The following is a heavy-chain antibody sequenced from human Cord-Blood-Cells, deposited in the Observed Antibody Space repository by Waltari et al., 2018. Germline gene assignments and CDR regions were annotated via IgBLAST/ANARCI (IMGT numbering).Heavy chain of an antibody. J-gene: IGHJ6*02. CDR3: AKDLDDYGDYYYYGMDV. Sequence: VRQAPGKGLEWVSAISGSGGSTYYADSVKGRFTISRDNSKNTLYLQMNSLRAEDTAVYYCAKDLDDYGDYYYYGMDVWGQGTTVTVSS. D-gene: IGHD4-17*01. V-gene: IGHV3-23*01. CDR2: ISGSGGST.